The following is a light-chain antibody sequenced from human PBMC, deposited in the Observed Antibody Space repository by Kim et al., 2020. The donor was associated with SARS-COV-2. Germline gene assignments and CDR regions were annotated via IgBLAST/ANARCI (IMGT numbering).Light chain of an antibody. CDR2: GAS. CDR1: HTVTSNY. V-gene: IGKV3-20*01. CDR3: QQFGGSPMYS. Sequence: PGETAPLSCRASHTVTSNYLSWYQQKPGQPPRLLIYGASTRATGTPDRFTGTGSGTDFTLTIRRLEPEDFAVYYCQQFGGSPMYSFGQGTKLEI. J-gene: IGKJ2*03.